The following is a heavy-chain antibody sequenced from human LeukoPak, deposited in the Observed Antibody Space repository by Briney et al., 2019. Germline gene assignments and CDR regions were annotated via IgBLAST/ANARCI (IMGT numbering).Heavy chain of an antibody. D-gene: IGHD3-22*01. V-gene: IGHV7-4-1*02. J-gene: IGHJ5*02. CDR3: ARRSEHSSGYQPTFYP. Sequence: ASVKVSCKASGYTFTNYAMNWVRQAPGQGLEWMGWINTNTGNPTYAQGFTGRFVFSLDTSVSTAYLQISSLKAEDTAVYYCARRSEHSSGYQPTFYPWGQGTLVTVSS. CDR1: GYTFTNYA. CDR2: INTNTGNP.